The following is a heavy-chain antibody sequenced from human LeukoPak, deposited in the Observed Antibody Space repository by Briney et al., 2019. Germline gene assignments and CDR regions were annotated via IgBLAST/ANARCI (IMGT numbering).Heavy chain of an antibody. V-gene: IGHV4-34*01. CDR3: ARGLWQQLGNDY. Sequence: SETLSLTCAVYGGSFSGYYWSWIRQPPGKGLEWIGEINHSGSTNYNPSLKSRVTISVDTSKNQFSLKLSSVTAADMAVYYCARGLWQQLGNDYWGQGTLVTVSS. CDR1: GGSFSGYY. D-gene: IGHD6-13*01. CDR2: INHSGST. J-gene: IGHJ4*02.